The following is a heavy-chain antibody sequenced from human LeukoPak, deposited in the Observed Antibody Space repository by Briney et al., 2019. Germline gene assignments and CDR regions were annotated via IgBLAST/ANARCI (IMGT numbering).Heavy chain of an antibody. V-gene: IGHV3-23*01. Sequence: GGSLRLSCAASGFTFSSYAMSWVRQAPGKGLEWVSAISGSGGSTYYADSVKGRFTISRDNSKNTLYLQMNSLGAEDTAVYYCARDYGSGSDYAFDIWGQGTMVTVSS. CDR1: GFTFSSYA. D-gene: IGHD3-10*01. J-gene: IGHJ3*02. CDR2: ISGSGGST. CDR3: ARDYGSGSDYAFDI.